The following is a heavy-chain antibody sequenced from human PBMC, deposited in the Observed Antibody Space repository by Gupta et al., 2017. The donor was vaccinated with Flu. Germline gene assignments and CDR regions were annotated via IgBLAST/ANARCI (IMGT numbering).Heavy chain of an antibody. J-gene: IGHJ5*02. D-gene: IGHD2-2*01. V-gene: IGHV1-69*01. Sequence: QAPGQGLEWMGGIIPIFGTANYAQKFQGRVTITADESTSTAYMELSSLRSEDTAVYYCARARRLGSTSWFDPWGQGTLVTVSS. CDR2: IIPIFGTA. CDR3: ARARRLGSTSWFDP.